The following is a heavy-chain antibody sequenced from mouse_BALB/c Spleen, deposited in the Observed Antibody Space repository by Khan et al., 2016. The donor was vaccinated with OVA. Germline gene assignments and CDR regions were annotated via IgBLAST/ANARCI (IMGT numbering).Heavy chain of an antibody. D-gene: IGHD2-4*01. V-gene: IGHV2-2*02. Sequence: QVQLKESGPGLVRPSQSLSITCTVSGFSLTTYGVHWVRQSPGKGLEWLGVIWSGGSTDYSAAFISRLSISKDNSKSQVFFKMNSLQPNDTAIYCCARNYDYDEGLAYWGQGTLVTVSA. J-gene: IGHJ3*01. CDR3: ARNYDYDEGLAY. CDR2: IWSGGST. CDR1: GFSLTTYG.